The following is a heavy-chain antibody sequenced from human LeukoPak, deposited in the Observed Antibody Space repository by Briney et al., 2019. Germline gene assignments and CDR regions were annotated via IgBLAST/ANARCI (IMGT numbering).Heavy chain of an antibody. D-gene: IGHD4-11*01. V-gene: IGHV3-21*01. Sequence: PGGSLRLSCATSGFTFSSSTFGSYTMTWVRQAPGKGLDWVSSISSNGNYIYYTDSVKGRFTISRDIANSLLYLQMNSLRADDTAVYYCARDLDYSTGFDYWGQGTLVTVSS. CDR2: ISSNGNYI. J-gene: IGHJ4*02. CDR3: ARDLDYSTGFDY. CDR1: GFTFSSSTFGSYT.